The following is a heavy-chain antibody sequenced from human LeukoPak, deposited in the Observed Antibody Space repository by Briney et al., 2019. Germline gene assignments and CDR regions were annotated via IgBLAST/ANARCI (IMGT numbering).Heavy chain of an antibody. CDR1: GYTFTEYY. D-gene: IGHD1-26*01. CDR3: ARDRYSGSSQPFDY. J-gene: IGHJ4*02. CDR2: INPNSGGT. Sequence: ASVKVSCKASGYTFTEYYMHWVRQAPGQGLEWMGWINPNSGGTIYAQKFQGRVTMTRDTSISTAYMELSRLRSDDTAVYYCARDRYSGSSQPFDYWGQGTLVTVSS. V-gene: IGHV1-2*02.